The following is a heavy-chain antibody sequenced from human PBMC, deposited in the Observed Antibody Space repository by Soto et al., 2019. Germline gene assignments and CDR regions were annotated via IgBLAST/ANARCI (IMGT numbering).Heavy chain of an antibody. D-gene: IGHD3-10*01. Sequence: SETLSLTCAVYGGSFSGYYWSWIRQPXGXGLEWXGEIILSGSTNYNPSLKSRVTISVDTSKNQFSLKLSSVTAADTAVYYCARARYYYGSGSYYPVPYYYYYYMDVWGKGTTVTVSS. V-gene: IGHV4-34*12. CDR3: ARARYYYGSGSYYPVPYYYYYYMDV. J-gene: IGHJ6*03. CDR2: IILSGST. CDR1: GGSFSGYY.